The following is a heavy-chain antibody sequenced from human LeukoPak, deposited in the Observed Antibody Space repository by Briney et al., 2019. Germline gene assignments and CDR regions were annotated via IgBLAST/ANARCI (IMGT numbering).Heavy chain of an antibody. CDR1: SFTPSSHG. J-gene: IGHJ4*02. CDR2: IDNSATST. CDR3: ARILLTGTGRGFSDY. D-gene: IGHD1-7*01. V-gene: IGHV3-23*05. Sequence: GGPLRLSCAASSFTPSSHGMTWVRQAPGQGLEWVSTIDNSATSTYYADSVKGRFTISTDNSMNTFFLQMNSLRAEDTALYYCARILLTGTGRGFSDYWGQGVLVTVSS.